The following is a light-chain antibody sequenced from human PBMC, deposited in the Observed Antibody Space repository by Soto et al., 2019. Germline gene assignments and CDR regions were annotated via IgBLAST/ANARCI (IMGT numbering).Light chain of an antibody. J-gene: IGLJ3*02. CDR2: HNN. Sequence: LTQPPSVSGAPGQRVTISCTGSSSNIGADFDVHWYQHLPGTAPKLLISHNNNRPSGVPDRFSGSKSGTSASLAITGLQADDEAVYYCQSRDSSLSSSWVFGGGTKLTVL. CDR3: QSRDSSLSSSWV. V-gene: IGLV1-40*01. CDR1: SSNIGADFD.